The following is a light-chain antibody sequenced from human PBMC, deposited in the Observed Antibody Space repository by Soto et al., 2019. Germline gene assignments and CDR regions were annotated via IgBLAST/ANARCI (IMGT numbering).Light chain of an antibody. Sequence: DIQMTQSPSTLSASVGDRVTITCRASQSISTWLAWYQQKPGKAPNLLIYDASNLESGFPSRFSGSGSGTEFTLTINSLQPDDFATYYCQQYHNYRTFGQGTKVDIK. V-gene: IGKV1-5*01. CDR3: QQYHNYRT. J-gene: IGKJ1*01. CDR2: DAS. CDR1: QSISTW.